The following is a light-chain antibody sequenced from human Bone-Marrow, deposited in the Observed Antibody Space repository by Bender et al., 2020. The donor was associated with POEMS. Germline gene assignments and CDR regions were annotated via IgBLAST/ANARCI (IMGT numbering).Light chain of an antibody. CDR2: DVS. V-gene: IGLV2-14*01. CDR3: SSYSSSISYV. J-gene: IGLJ1*01. CDR1: SSDVGGYNY. Sequence: QSALTQPRSVSESPGQSITISCTGTSSDVGGYNYVSWHQQHPGKAPKLMIYDVSNRPSGVSTRFSGSKSGNTASLSISGLQAEDEADYYCSSYSSSISYVFGTGTKVTVL.